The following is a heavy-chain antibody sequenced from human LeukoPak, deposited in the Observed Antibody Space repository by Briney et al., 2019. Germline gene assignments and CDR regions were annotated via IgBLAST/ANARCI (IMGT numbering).Heavy chain of an antibody. CDR1: GFTFSDYY. D-gene: IGHD2-15*01. V-gene: IGHV3-11*04. J-gene: IGHJ6*03. CDR3: AKLPLGWGYYYMDV. Sequence: GGSLRLSCAASGFTFSDYYMSWIRQAPGKGLEWVSYISSSGSTIYYADSVKGRFTISRDNAKNSLYLQMNSLRAEDTAVYYCAKLPLGWGYYYMDVWGKGTTVTVSS. CDR2: ISSSGSTI.